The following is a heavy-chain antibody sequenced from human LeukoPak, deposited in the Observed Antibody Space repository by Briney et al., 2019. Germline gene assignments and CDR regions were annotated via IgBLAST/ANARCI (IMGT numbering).Heavy chain of an antibody. CDR3: ARAPGRDYSNYALDY. CDR2: IYTSGST. Sequence: SETLSLTCTVSGGSISSSSYYWGWIRQPPGKGLEWIGRIYTSGSTNYNPSLKSRVTISVDTSKNQFSLKLSSVTAADTAVYYCARAPGRDYSNYALDYWGQGTLVTVSS. D-gene: IGHD4-11*01. CDR1: GGSISSSSYY. J-gene: IGHJ4*02. V-gene: IGHV4-39*07.